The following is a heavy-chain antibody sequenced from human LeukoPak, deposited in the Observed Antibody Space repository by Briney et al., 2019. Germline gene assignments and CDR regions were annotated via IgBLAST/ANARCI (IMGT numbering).Heavy chain of an antibody. V-gene: IGHV3-21*01. Sequence: GGSLRLSCAASGFTFSSYSMNWVRQAPGKGLEWVSSISSSSSYIYYADSVKGRFTISRDNAKNSLYLQMNSLRAEDTAVYYCARPRYGSGSPYDYWGQGTLVTVSS. CDR3: ARPRYGSGSPYDY. D-gene: IGHD3-10*01. CDR1: GFTFSSYS. J-gene: IGHJ4*02. CDR2: ISSSSSYI.